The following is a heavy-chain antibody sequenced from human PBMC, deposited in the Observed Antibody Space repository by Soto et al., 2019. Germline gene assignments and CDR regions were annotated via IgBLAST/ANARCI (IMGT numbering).Heavy chain of an antibody. Sequence: QVRLVQSGAEVKKPGASVKVSCKASGYTFTSYAMHWVRQAPGQRLEWMGWINAGNGNTKYSQKFQGRVTITSDTSASTAYMELSSLRSEDTAVYYCARAPVVATIIDYWGQGTLVTVSS. CDR1: GYTFTSYA. CDR2: INAGNGNT. CDR3: ARAPVVATIIDY. J-gene: IGHJ4*02. V-gene: IGHV1-3*01. D-gene: IGHD5-12*01.